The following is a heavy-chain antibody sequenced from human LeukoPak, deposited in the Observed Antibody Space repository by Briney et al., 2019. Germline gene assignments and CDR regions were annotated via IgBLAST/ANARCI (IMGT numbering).Heavy chain of an antibody. J-gene: IGHJ4*02. V-gene: IGHV4-39*01. Sequence: KPSETLSLTCTVSGGSISSSSYYWGWIRQPPGKGLEWIGSIYYSGSTYYNPSLKSRVTISVDTSKNQFSLKLSSVTAADTAVYYCGRQIYCGGDCYSGFDYWGQGTLVTVSS. CDR2: IYYSGST. D-gene: IGHD2-21*01. CDR3: GRQIYCGGDCYSGFDY. CDR1: GGSISSSSYY.